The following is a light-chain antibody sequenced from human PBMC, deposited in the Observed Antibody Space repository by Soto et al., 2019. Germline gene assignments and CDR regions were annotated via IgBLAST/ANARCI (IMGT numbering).Light chain of an antibody. CDR1: SSDIGFYNY. J-gene: IGLJ2*01. CDR3: SSDTSSNTHV. V-gene: IGLV2-14*01. Sequence: QSALTQPASVSGSPGQSITISCTGTSSDIGFYNYVSWYQQHPGKAPKLMIYEVSNRPSGVSQRFSGSKSGNTASLTISGHHAEDHADYYCSSDTSSNTHVFGAGTKLTVL. CDR2: EVS.